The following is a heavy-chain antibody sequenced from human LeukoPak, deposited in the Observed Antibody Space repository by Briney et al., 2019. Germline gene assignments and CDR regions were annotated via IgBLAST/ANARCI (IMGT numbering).Heavy chain of an antibody. Sequence: PGGSLRLSCAASGFTFSSYGMSRVRQAPGKGLEWVSSISSSSYISYADSVKGRFTISRDNAKNSLFLQMNSLRAEDTAVYYCARCSNYYDSSGYYYGWAFDIWGQGTMVTVSS. V-gene: IGHV3-21*01. CDR1: GFTFSSYG. CDR2: ISSSSYI. J-gene: IGHJ3*02. D-gene: IGHD3-22*01. CDR3: ARCSNYYDSSGYYYGWAFDI.